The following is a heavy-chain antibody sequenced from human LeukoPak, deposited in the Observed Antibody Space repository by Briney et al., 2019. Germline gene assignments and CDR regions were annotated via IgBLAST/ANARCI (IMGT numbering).Heavy chain of an antibody. Sequence: SETLSLTCTVSGGSISSGAYFWSWIRQHPGKGLGWIGFIYYSGTTYYNPSLKSRLTLSKDTSKNHFSLTLSSVTAADTAVYYCARAHGSGGDYFDYWGQGTLVTVSS. CDR3: ARAHGSGGDYFDY. D-gene: IGHD5-12*01. V-gene: IGHV4-31*03. CDR1: GGSISSGAYF. CDR2: IYYSGTT. J-gene: IGHJ4*02.